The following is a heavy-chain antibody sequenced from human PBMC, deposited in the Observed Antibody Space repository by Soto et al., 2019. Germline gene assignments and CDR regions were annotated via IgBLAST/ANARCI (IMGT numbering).Heavy chain of an antibody. V-gene: IGHV4-34*01. CDR2: INHSGST. CDR3: ARCGPHRRYCSGGSCYPSYYYYYMDV. Sequence: QVQLQQWGAGLLKPSETLSLTCAVYGGSFSGYYWSWIRQPPGKGLEWIGEINHSGSTNYNPSLKSRVTISVDTSKSQLSLKLSSVTAADTAVYYCARCGPHRRYCSGGSCYPSYYYYYMDVWGKGTTVTVSS. D-gene: IGHD2-15*01. CDR1: GGSFSGYY. J-gene: IGHJ6*03.